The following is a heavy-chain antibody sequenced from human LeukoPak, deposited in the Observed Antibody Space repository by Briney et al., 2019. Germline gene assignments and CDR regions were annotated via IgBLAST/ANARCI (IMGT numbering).Heavy chain of an antibody. CDR3: ARHEGSYYDKSGYTFDY. CDR1: AGSVNSGSYY. D-gene: IGHD3-22*01. J-gene: IGHJ4*02. V-gene: IGHV4-39*01. CDR2: IHHSGNT. Sequence: SETLSLTCTVSAGSVNSGSYYWGWIRQPPGKGLEWIVSIHHSGNTYYNASLKSRVTISVDTSKNQFFLKLSSVTAADGAVYYCARHEGSYYDKSGYTFDYWGQGTLVTVSS.